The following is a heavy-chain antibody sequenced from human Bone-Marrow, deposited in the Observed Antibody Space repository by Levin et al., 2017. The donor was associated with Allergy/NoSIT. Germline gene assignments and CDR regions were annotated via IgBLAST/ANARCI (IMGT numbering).Heavy chain of an antibody. CDR3: AKDSPVGSY. V-gene: IGHV3-23*01. Sequence: PGGSLRLSCAASGFTLSNYGMSWVRQSPGKGLEWVSSISGGGDSTYYADSVKGRFTISRDNSKNTLYLQMNSLRADDTVVYYCAKDSPVGSYWGQGTLVTVSS. CDR1: GFTLSNYG. CDR2: ISGGGDST. D-gene: IGHD1-26*01. J-gene: IGHJ4*02.